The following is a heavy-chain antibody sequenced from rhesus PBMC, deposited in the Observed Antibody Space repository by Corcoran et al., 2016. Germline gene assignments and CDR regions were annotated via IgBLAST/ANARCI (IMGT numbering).Heavy chain of an antibody. CDR1: GFSISTTGTG. CDR2: IFWNDSK. D-gene: IGHD3-34*01. Sequence: QVTLKESGPALVKPTQTLTLTCTFSGFSISTTGTGLGWIRQPPGKALEWLASIFWNDSKYYTTSVKSRLTISKDTSKNQVALTMTNMDPVDTATYYCARVEGWGKWYFDIWGPGTPITISS. J-gene: IGHJ2*01. CDR3: ARVEGWGKWYFDI. V-gene: IGHV2-95*01.